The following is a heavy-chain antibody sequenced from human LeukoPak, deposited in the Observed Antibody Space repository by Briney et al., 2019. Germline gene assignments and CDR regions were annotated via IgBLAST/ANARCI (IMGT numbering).Heavy chain of an antibody. J-gene: IGHJ4*02. V-gene: IGHV3-9*03. CDR1: GFTFDDYA. Sequence: GGSLRLSCAASGFTFDDYAMHWVRQAPGKGLEWVSGISWNGGSIGYADSVKGRFTISRDNAKNSLYLQMNSLRPEDMALYYCVKSIYYDSSGPFDYWGQGTLVTVSS. CDR3: VKSIYYDSSGPFDY. D-gene: IGHD3-22*01. CDR2: ISWNGGSI.